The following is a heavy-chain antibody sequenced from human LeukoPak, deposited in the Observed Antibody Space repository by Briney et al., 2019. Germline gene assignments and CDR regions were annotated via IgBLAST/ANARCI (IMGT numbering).Heavy chain of an antibody. CDR1: GFTFSSYS. CDR2: ISSSSSYI. CDR3: ARLAHGGAIGD. J-gene: IGHJ4*02. V-gene: IGHV3-21*01. Sequence: KSGGSLRLSCAASGFTFSSYSMNWVRQAPGKGLEWVSSISSSSSYIYYADSVKGRFTISRDNAKNSLYLQMNSLRAEDTAVYYCARLAHGGAIGDWGQGTLVTVSS. D-gene: IGHD3-16*01.